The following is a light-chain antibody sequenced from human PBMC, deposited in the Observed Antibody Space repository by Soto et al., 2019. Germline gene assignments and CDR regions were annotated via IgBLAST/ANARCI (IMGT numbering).Light chain of an antibody. V-gene: IGKV3-11*01. CDR2: DAS. CDR1: QSVSSY. CDR3: QQRSNWPGT. J-gene: IGKJ1*01. Sequence: EIVLTQSPATLSLSPGERATLSCRASQSVSSYLAWYQQKPGQAPRLLIYDASNRAPGIPARFSGSGSGTDFTLTISSLEPEDFAVYYCQQRSNWPGTFGQGTKVEI.